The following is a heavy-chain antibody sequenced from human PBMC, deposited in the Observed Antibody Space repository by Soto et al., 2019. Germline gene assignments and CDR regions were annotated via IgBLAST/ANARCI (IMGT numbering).Heavy chain of an antibody. J-gene: IGHJ4*02. CDR3: ARDRSTVTPRFDY. V-gene: IGHV1-2*02. CDR1: GYTFTGYY. D-gene: IGHD4-17*01. CDR2: MNPNSGGT. Sequence: QVQLVQSGAEVKKPGASVKVSCKASGYTFTGYYMHWVRQAPGQGLEWMGWMNPNSGGTNEAQKFQGRVTMTRATSISTAYMQLSRLQSADTDVYYCARDRSTVTPRFDYWGQGTLVTVSS.